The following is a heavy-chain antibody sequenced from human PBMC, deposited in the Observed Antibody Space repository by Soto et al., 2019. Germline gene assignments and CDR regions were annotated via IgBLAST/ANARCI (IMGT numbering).Heavy chain of an antibody. CDR1: GYTFTSYE. CDR2: MNPDSGKT. D-gene: IGHD4-17*01. V-gene: IGHV1-8*01. CDR3: ARGIKYGAFSRWFDP. Sequence: QVQLLQSGAEVKKPGASVKVSCKPSGYTFTSYEINWVRQATGQGLEYLGWMNPDSGKTAYVQKFQGRVTMTWDTSISTAYMELSSLRSEDTAVYFCARGIKYGAFSRWFDPWGQATLVTVSS. J-gene: IGHJ5*02.